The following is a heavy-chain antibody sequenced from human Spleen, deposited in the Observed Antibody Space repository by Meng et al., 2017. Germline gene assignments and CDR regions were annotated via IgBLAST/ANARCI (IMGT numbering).Heavy chain of an antibody. J-gene: IGHJ4*01. CDR2: IDPKSGDT. Sequence: QVQLVQSGSEVKKPGASVKVSCKASGYTCPDYWLHWVRRAPGQGLEWMGRIDPKSGDTHYAQRFQGRVTMTGDTSISTAYMELSGLRSDDTAMYYCARDEDISAAGYLFGDYWGHGTLVTVSS. CDR3: ARDEDISAAGYLFGDY. V-gene: IGHV1-2*06. D-gene: IGHD6-13*01. CDR1: GYTCPDYW.